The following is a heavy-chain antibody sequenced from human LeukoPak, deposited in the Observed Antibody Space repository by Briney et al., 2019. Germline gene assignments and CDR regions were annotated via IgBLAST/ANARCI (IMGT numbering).Heavy chain of an antibody. CDR1: GDSMSSSYY. V-gene: IGHV4-59*01. D-gene: IGHD6-6*01. CDR2: IYYSGST. CDR3: ARDPVEYSSSYNAFDI. J-gene: IGHJ3*02. Sequence: SETLSLTCNVSGDSMSSSYYWSWIRQPPGKGLEWIGYIYYSGSTNYNPSLKSRVTISVDTSKNQFSLKLSSVTAADTAVYYCARDPVEYSSSYNAFDIWGQGTMVTVSS.